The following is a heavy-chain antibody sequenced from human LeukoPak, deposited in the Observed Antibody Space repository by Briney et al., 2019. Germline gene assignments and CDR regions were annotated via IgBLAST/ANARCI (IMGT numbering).Heavy chain of an antibody. Sequence: PGGSLRLYCAASGFTVSSNYMSWVRQAPGKGLEWVSVIYSGGSTYYADSVKGRFTISRDNSKNTLYLQMNSLRAEDTAVYYCARDKAASPNNWFDPWGQGTLVTVSS. D-gene: IGHD6-25*01. CDR2: IYSGGST. J-gene: IGHJ5*02. CDR3: ARDKAASPNNWFDP. V-gene: IGHV3-66*01. CDR1: GFTVSSNY.